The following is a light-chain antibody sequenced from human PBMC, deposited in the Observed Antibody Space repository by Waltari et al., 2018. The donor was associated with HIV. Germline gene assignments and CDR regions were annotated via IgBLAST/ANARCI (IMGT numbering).Light chain of an antibody. CDR1: SSAVGGYNY. Sequence: QSALTPPRSVSGSPGQSVTISCTGTSSAVGGYNYVSWFQPHPGGAPKLMIYDVSKRPSGVPDRFSGSKSGNTASLTISGLQAEDEADYFCCSYAGSYTLLFGGGTKLTVL. V-gene: IGLV2-11*01. CDR2: DVS. J-gene: IGLJ3*02. CDR3: CSYAGSYTLL.